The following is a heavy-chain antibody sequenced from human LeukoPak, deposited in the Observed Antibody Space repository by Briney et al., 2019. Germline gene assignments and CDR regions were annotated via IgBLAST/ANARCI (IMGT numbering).Heavy chain of an antibody. Sequence: RSETLSLTCTVSGYSISSGYYWGWIRQPPGKGLEWIGSIYHSGSTYYNPSLKSRVTISVDTSKNQFSLKLSSVTAADTAVYYCARVDAGYFDYWGQGTLVTVSS. CDR2: IYHSGST. V-gene: IGHV4-38-2*02. D-gene: IGHD3/OR15-3a*01. J-gene: IGHJ4*02. CDR3: ARVDAGYFDY. CDR1: GYSISSGYY.